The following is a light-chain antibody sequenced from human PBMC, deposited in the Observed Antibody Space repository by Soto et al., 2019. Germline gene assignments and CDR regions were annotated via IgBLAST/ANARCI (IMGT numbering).Light chain of an antibody. CDR1: SSDVGGYNY. V-gene: IGLV2-8*01. CDR3: SSYVVRNNLGV. CDR2: EVS. Sequence: QSALTQPPSASGSPGQSVTISCIGTSSDVGGYNYVSWYQQHPGKARKLMIYEVSKRPSGVPDRCSGSKPGNTAPLTVSWLEAVDEANDYFSSYVVRNNLGVFGGGSKLTLL. J-gene: IGLJ2*01.